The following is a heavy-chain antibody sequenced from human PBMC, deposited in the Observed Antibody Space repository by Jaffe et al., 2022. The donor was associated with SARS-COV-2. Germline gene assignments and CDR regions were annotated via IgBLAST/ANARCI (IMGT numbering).Heavy chain of an antibody. V-gene: IGHV3-23*04. D-gene: IGHD6-13*01. CDR2: ISGSGGST. Sequence: EVQLVESGGGLVQPGGSLRLSCAASGFTFSSYAMSWVRQAPGKGLEWVSAISGSGGSTYYADSVKGRFTISRDNSKNTLYLQMNSLRAEDTAVYYCANTPRPHIAAAGTGSVYFDLWGRGTLVTVSS. CDR3: ANTPRPHIAAAGTGSVYFDL. J-gene: IGHJ2*01. CDR1: GFTFSSYA.